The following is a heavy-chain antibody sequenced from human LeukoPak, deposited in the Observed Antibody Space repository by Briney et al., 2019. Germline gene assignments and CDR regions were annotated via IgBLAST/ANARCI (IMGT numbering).Heavy chain of an antibody. J-gene: IGHJ4*02. CDR1: GFSFSTYW. CDR2: INTAGSGT. D-gene: IGHD3-22*01. Sequence: GGSLRLSCAASGFSFSTYWMHWVRQAPGKGLVWLSRINTAGSGTNYADSVKGRFTVSRDNAKNTLYLQMNSLRAEDTAVYFCAGYYYDSRGYFAHDYWGQGTLVIVSS. V-gene: IGHV3-74*01. CDR3: AGYYYDSRGYFAHDY.